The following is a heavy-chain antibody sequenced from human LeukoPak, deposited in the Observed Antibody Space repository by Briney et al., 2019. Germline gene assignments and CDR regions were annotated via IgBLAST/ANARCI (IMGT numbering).Heavy chain of an antibody. V-gene: IGHV1-18*01. CDR2: ISAYNGNT. D-gene: IGHD5-12*01. J-gene: IGHJ4*02. CDR1: GGTFSGYA. Sequence: GSSVKVSCKASGGTFSGYAISWVRQAPGQGLEWMGWISAYNGNTNYAQKLQGRVTMTTDTSTSTAYMELRSLRSDDTAVYYCARALGSGYEISFGYWGQGTLVTVSS. CDR3: ARALGSGYEISFGY.